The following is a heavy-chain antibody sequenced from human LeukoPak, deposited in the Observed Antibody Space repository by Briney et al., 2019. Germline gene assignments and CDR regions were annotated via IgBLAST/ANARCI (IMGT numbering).Heavy chain of an antibody. V-gene: IGHV4-34*01. CDR1: GGSFSGYY. CDR2: INHSGST. D-gene: IGHD5-24*01. J-gene: IGHJ3*01. CDR3: ASGEMATIKD. Sequence: SETLSLTCAVYGGSFSGYYWSWIRQPPGKGLEWIGEINHSGSTNYNPSLKSRVTISVDTSKNQFSLKLSSVTAADTAVYYCASGEMATIKDWGQGTMVTVSS.